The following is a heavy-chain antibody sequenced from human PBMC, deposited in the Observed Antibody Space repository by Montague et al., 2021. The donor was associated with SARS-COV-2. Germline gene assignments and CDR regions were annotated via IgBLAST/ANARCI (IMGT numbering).Heavy chain of an antibody. CDR1: GFTFDDYA. V-gene: IGHV3-9*01. CDR2: ISWNSGSI. J-gene: IGHJ6*02. CDR3: AKTGESYSYYYYYGMGV. D-gene: IGHD3-10*01. Sequence: SLRLSCAASGFTFDDYAMHWVRQAPGKGLEWVSGISWNSGSIGYADSVKGRFTISRDNAKNSLYLQMNSLRAEDTALYYCAKTGESYSYYYYYGMGVWGQGTTVTVSS.